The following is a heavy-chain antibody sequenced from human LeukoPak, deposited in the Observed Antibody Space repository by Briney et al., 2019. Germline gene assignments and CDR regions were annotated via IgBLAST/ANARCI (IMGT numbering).Heavy chain of an antibody. CDR2: IYYSGST. CDR3: ARSSGFPYYFDY. V-gene: IGHV4-59*01. CDR1: GGSISSYY. D-gene: IGHD6-19*01. J-gene: IGHJ4*02. Sequence: SETLSLTCTVSGGSISSYYWSWIRQPPGKGLEWIGYIYYSGSTNCNPSLKSRVTISVDTSKNQFSLKLSSVTAADTAVYYCARSSGFPYYFDYWGQGTLVTVSS.